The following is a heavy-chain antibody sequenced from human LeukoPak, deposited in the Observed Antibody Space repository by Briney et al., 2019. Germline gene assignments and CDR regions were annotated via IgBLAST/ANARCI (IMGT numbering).Heavy chain of an antibody. CDR1: GFTFSSYS. CDR2: ISSSSSTI. CDR3: ARDRKLDFPHYMDV. Sequence: SGGSLRLSCAASGFTFSSYSMNWVRQAPGKGLEWVSYISSSSSTIYYADSAKGRFTISRDNAKNSLYLQMNSLRAEDTAVYYCARDRKLDFPHYMDVWGKGTTVTVSS. J-gene: IGHJ6*03. V-gene: IGHV3-48*01. D-gene: IGHD2-2*03.